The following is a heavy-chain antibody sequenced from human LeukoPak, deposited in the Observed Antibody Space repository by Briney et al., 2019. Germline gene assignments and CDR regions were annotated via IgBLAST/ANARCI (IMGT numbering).Heavy chain of an antibody. V-gene: IGHV4-59*01. CDR2: IYYSWST. CDR1: GGSISSYY. Sequence: SETLSLTCTVSGGSISSYYWSWIRQPPGKGLEGIGYIYYSWSTDYNPSLKSRVTISVATSKNQFSLKLSSVTAGDTAVYYCAGGWIQLWPLDYWGQGTLVTVSS. D-gene: IGHD5-18*01. CDR3: AGGWIQLWPLDY. J-gene: IGHJ4*02.